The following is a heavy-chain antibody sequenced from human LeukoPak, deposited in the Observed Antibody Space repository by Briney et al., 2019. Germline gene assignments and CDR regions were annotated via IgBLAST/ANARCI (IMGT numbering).Heavy chain of an antibody. Sequence: SETLSLTCTVSGGPISSYYWSWLRQPPGKGLEGLGDIYYSGSTNYNPPLKSRVTISVATSKNQFSLRLSSVTAADTAVYYSARLASGSYGPLTPFDYWGQGTLVTVSS. V-gene: IGHV4-59*08. D-gene: IGHD1-26*01. CDR1: GGPISSYY. CDR3: ARLASGSYGPLTPFDY. CDR2: IYYSGST. J-gene: IGHJ4*02.